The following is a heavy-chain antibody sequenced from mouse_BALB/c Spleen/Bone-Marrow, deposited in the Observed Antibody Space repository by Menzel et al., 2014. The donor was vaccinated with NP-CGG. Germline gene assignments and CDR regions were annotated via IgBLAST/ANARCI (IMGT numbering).Heavy chain of an antibody. J-gene: IGHJ1*01. CDR3: ARGTGWYFDV. CDR1: GYTFTDYW. D-gene: IGHD4-1*01. Sequence: VQLQESGAELVMPGASVKMSCKASGYTFTDYWMHWVKQRPGQGLEWIGAIDTSDSYTSYNQKSKGKATLTVDESSSTAYMQLSSLTSEDSAVYHCARGTGWYFDVWGAGTTVTVSS. V-gene: IGHV1-69*01. CDR2: IDTSDSYT.